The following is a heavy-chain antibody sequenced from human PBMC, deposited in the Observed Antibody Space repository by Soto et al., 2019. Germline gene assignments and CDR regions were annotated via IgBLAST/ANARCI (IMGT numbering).Heavy chain of an antibody. CDR1: GFTFSSYS. V-gene: IGHV3-21*01. D-gene: IGHD3-3*01. CDR2: ISSTSSYI. CDR3: ARVSRVEWLLCGYYFDY. J-gene: IGHJ4*02. Sequence: GGSLRLSCAASGFTFSSYSMNWVRQAPGKGLEWVSSISSTSSYIYYADSLKGRFTISRDNAKNSLYLQMNSLRAEDTGVYYCARVSRVEWLLCGYYFDYWGQGTLVTVSS.